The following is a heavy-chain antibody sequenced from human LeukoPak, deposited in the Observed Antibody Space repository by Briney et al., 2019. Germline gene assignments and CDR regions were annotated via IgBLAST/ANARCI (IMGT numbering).Heavy chain of an antibody. J-gene: IGHJ4*02. CDR3: ARGGWFGELGY. CDR1: GGSISSYY. V-gene: IGHV4-59*01. Sequence: PSETLSLTCTVSGGSISSYYWSWIRQPPGKGLEWIGYIYYSGSTNYNPSLKSRVTISVDTSKNQFSLKLSSVTAADTAVYYCARGGWFGELGYWGQGTLVTVSS. CDR2: IYYSGST. D-gene: IGHD3-10*01.